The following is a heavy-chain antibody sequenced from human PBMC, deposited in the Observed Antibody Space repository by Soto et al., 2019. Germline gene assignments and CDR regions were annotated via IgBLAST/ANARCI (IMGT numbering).Heavy chain of an antibody. Sequence: PVKVFCHASGYTFSSSGIRWVRPAPGQRVEWMGWISAYNGNTNDAQKLQGRVTMTTDTSTSTAYMELRSLRSDDTAVYYCAREMEDYYGDYELDAFDIWGQGTMVTVSS. D-gene: IGHD4-17*01. CDR3: AREMEDYYGDYELDAFDI. J-gene: IGHJ3*02. CDR1: GYTFSSSG. CDR2: ISAYNGNT. V-gene: IGHV1-18*01.